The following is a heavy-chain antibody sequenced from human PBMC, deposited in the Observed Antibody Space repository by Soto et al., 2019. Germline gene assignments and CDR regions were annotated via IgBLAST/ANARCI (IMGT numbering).Heavy chain of an antibody. V-gene: IGHV3-23*01. CDR1: GFTFSSYV. D-gene: IGHD3-22*01. J-gene: IGHJ4*02. CDR2: ISGSGGST. CDR3: AHRNYYECRGYCYYCDY. Sequence: PGGSLRLSCAASGFTFSSYVMSWVRQAPGKGLEWVSGISGSGGSTYYADSVKGRFTISRDNSKNTLYLQMNSLRAEDTAVYYCAHRNYYECRGYCYYCDYQGQGTLGSVSS.